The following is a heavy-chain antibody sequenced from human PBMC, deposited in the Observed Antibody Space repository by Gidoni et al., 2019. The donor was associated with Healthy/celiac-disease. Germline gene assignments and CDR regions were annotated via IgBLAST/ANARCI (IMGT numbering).Heavy chain of an antibody. CDR2: FDPEDGET. CDR3: ATMGIAVAGKNGFDP. Sequence: QVQLVPSGAEVKKPGASVKVSCKVSGYTPTELSMPWVRQAPGKGLEWMGGFDPEDGETIYAQKFQGRVTMTEDTSTDTAYMELSRLRSEDTAGYYCATMGIAVAGKNGFDPWGQGTLVTVSS. V-gene: IGHV1-24*01. J-gene: IGHJ5*02. CDR1: GYTPTELS. D-gene: IGHD6-19*01.